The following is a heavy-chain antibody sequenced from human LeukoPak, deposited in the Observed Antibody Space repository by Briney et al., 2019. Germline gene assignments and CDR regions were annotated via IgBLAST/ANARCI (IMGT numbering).Heavy chain of an antibody. J-gene: IGHJ4*02. CDR2: ISNNGGYT. CDR1: GFTFSSSA. V-gene: IGHV3-23*01. Sequence: GSSLRLSCAASGFTFSSSAMSWVRQAPGKGLEWVSAISNNGGYTYYADSVQGRFTISRDNSKSTLCLQMNSLRAEDTAVYYCAKQLGYCSDGSCYFPYWGQGTLVTVSS. D-gene: IGHD2-15*01. CDR3: AKQLGYCSDGSCYFPY.